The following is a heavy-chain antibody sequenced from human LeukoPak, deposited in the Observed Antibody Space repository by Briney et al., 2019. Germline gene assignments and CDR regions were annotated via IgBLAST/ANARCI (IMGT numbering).Heavy chain of an antibody. D-gene: IGHD3-22*01. CDR2: ITGNGDSK. J-gene: IGHJ4*02. Sequence: GGSLRLSCTASGFIVSDNCMSWVRQAPGKGLKWVATITGNGDSKFYADSVKGRFIISRDNSKNTLNLEMSSLRVEDTAVYFCARHLSDPTLLPVSLYWGQGTLLTVS. CDR3: ARHLSDPTLLPVSLY. CDR1: GFIVSDNC. V-gene: IGHV3-23*01.